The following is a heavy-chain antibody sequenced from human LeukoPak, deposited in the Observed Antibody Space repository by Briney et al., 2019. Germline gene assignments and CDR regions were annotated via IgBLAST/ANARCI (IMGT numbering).Heavy chain of an antibody. V-gene: IGHV3-21*01. D-gene: IGHD2-2*01. J-gene: IGHJ4*02. CDR1: GFTFSSYS. CDR3: ARTHCSSTICPSGL. CDR2: ISSSSSYI. Sequence: PGGSLRLSCAASGFTFSSYSMNWVRQAPGKGLEWVSSISSSSSYIYYADSVKGRFTISRDNAKNSLYLQMNSLRADDTAVYYCARTHCSSTICPSGLWGQGTLVTVPS.